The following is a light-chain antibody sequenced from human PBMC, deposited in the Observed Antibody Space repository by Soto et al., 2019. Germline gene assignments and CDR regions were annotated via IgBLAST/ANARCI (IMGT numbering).Light chain of an antibody. CDR2: GAS. Sequence: DIQMTQSPSTLSASVGDRVTITCRASQNIVNWLAWYQQKPGKAPTILIYGASTLERGVSSRFSGSGSGTEFTLTITKLQPGDFATYYCQQYNSYSATFGQGTHWRL. J-gene: IGKJ5*01. CDR3: QQYNSYSAT. V-gene: IGKV1-5*01. CDR1: QNIVNW.